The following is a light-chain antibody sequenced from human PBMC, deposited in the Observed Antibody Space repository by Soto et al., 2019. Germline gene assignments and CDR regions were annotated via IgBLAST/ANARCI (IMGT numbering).Light chain of an antibody. J-gene: IGKJ2*01. CDR3: QQSDSTPPT. V-gene: IGKV1-39*01. CDR1: QSIGRY. CDR2: AAS. Sequence: DIQMTQSPSSLSASVGDRVTITCRSSQSIGRYLNWYQQKPGKAPKFLIYAASSLQSGVPSRFSGSGSATDFTLTISSLQPEDYATYFWQQSDSTPPTFGQGTKLEIK.